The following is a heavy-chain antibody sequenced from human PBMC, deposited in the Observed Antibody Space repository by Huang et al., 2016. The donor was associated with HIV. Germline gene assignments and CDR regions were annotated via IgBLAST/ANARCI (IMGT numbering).Heavy chain of an antibody. CDR3: ARVAYSGYDLPFDF. V-gene: IGHV3-53*01. CDR2: ISSGGRT. J-gene: IGHJ4*02. D-gene: IGHD3-22*01. Sequence: EVQLVESGGGLLQPGGSLRLSCAASGFSVSRNYMSWVRQVPGKGLDWVDVISSGGRTDYADAVKGRFTSSRDSFKNTRYLQMNGLRVEDTAVYYWARVAYSGYDLPFDFWGQGTLVTVSS. CDR1: GFSVSRNY.